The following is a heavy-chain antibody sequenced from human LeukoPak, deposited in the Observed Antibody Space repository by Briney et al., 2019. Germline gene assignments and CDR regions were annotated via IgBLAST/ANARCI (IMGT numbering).Heavy chain of an antibody. CDR1: GYSISSGYY. Sequence: SATLSLTCTVSGYSISSGYYWGWIRQPPGKGLEWIGSIYHSGSTYYNPSLKSRVTISVDTSKNQFSLKLSSVTAADTAVYYCAREKSIAAPFDYWGQGTLVTVSS. V-gene: IGHV4-38-2*02. CDR3: AREKSIAAPFDY. D-gene: IGHD6-6*01. J-gene: IGHJ4*02. CDR2: IYHSGST.